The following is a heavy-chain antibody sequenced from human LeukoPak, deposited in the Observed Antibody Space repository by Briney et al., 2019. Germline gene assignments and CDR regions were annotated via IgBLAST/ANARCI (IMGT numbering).Heavy chain of an antibody. CDR2: ISSSSSYI. J-gene: IGHJ6*03. Sequence: PGRSLRLSCAASRFTFSNYDMHWVRQAPGKGLEWVSSISSSSSYIYYADSVKGRFTISRDNSKNTLYLQMNSLRAEDTAVYYCAKDLDPHYYGSGRSHYYYYYYMDVWGKGTTVTVSS. D-gene: IGHD3-10*01. V-gene: IGHV3-21*04. CDR3: AKDLDPHYYGSGRSHYYYYYYMDV. CDR1: RFTFSNYD.